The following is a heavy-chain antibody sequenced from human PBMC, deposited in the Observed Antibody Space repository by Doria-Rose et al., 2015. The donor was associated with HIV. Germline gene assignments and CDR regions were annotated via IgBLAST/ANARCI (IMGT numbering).Heavy chain of an antibody. V-gene: IGHV2-26*01. J-gene: IGHJ4*02. CDR2: IFSDDER. D-gene: IGHD6-13*01. CDR1: GVSLSSPGMG. CDR3: ARIKSSRWYHKYYFDF. Sequence: QITLKESGPVLVKPTETLTLTCTVSGVSLSSPGMGVSWIRQPPWKALEWLAHIFSDDERSYKTSLKSRLNISRGTSKSQVVLTMTDMDPVDTATYYCARIKSSRWYHKYYFDFWGQGTLVIVSA.